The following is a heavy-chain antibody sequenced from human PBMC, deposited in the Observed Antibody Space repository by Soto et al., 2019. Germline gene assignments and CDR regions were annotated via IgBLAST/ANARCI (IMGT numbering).Heavy chain of an antibody. Sequence: GGSLRLSCAASGFTFSSYWMHWVRQAPGKGLVWVSRINNDGSNTSYADSVKGRFTISRDNAKNTAHLQVNSLRDEDTAVYYCARGPWLDAFFDYWGQGVLVTVSS. J-gene: IGHJ4*02. CDR3: ARGPWLDAFFDY. D-gene: IGHD6-19*01. CDR2: INNDGSNT. CDR1: GFTFSSYW. V-gene: IGHV3-74*01.